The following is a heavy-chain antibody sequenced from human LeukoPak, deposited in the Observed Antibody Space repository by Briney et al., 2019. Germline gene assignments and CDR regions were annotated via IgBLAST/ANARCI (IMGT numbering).Heavy chain of an antibody. CDR2: ISGSGSHT. CDR1: GFSFSGYA. CDR3: AKDISGYYRPFDY. V-gene: IGHV3-23*01. Sequence: GGSLRLSCAASGFSFSGYAMSWVRQAPGKGLEWVSSISGSGSHTYHADSVKGRFTISRHNSKNTLYLQMNGLRAEDTAVYYCAKDISGYYRPFDYWGQGTLVTVSS. D-gene: IGHD3-22*01. J-gene: IGHJ4*02.